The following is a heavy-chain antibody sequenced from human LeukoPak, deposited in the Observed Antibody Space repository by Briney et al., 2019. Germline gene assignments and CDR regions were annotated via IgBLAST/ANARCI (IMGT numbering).Heavy chain of an antibody. CDR2: LHPTGNTT. CDR3: ARSTLAGPFDY. D-gene: IGHD6-19*01. J-gene: IGHJ4*02. V-gene: IGHV1-46*01. Sequence: ASVKVSCKASGYTFTNYYIHWVRQDPGQGLEWMGILHPTGNTTGYAQNFQGRVTMPRDTSTGTVYMELSSLRSEDTAVYYCARSTLAGPFDYWGQGTPVTVSS. CDR1: GYTFTNYY.